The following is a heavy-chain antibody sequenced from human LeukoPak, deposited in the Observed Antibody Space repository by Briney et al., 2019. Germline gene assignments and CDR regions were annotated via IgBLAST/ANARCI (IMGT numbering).Heavy chain of an antibody. CDR1: GFTVSSNS. D-gene: IGHD2-15*01. J-gene: IGHJ4*02. CDR3: AREVVALDY. CDR2: IYSYNT. V-gene: IGHV3-53*01. Sequence: GGSLRLSCTVSGFTVSSNSVTWVRQAPGKGLEWVSFIYSYNTHYSDSVKGRFTISRDNAENSLYLQMNRLRAEDTAVYYCAREVVALDYWGQGTLVSVSS.